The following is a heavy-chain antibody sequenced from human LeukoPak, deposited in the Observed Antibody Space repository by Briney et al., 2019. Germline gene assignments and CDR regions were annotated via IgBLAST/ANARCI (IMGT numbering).Heavy chain of an antibody. CDR1: GFTFSSYA. CDR3: ASDVVTVAGTHGDAFDI. Sequence: SGGSLRLSCAASGFTFSSYAMHWVRQAPGKGLEWVAVISYDGSNKYYADSVKGRFTISRDNSKNTLYLQMNSLRAEDTAVYYCASDVVTVAGTHGDAFDIWGQGTMVTVSS. J-gene: IGHJ3*02. D-gene: IGHD6-19*01. V-gene: IGHV3-30-3*01. CDR2: ISYDGSNK.